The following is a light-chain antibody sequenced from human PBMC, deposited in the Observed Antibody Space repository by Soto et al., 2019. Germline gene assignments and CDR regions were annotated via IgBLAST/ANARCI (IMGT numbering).Light chain of an antibody. CDR1: QSISTY. CDR3: QQTFSPYVS. Sequence: DIQMIQSPSSLSVSIGDRVIITCRASQSISTYLNWYQYKPGKAPRLVIFRSSTLQSGVPSRFSGRGSGTDFTLTISSLQPEDFATYFCQQTFSPYVSFGGGTRVEI. J-gene: IGKJ4*01. V-gene: IGKV1-39*01. CDR2: RSS.